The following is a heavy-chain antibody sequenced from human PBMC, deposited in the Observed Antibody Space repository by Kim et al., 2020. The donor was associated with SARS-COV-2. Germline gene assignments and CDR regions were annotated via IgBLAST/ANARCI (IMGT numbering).Heavy chain of an antibody. D-gene: IGHD1-26*01. V-gene: IGHV4-59*01. Sequence: YNPPLKSRVTISVDTSKNQFSLKLSSVTAADPAVYYCARVTSGSYDAFDIWGQGTMVTVSS. CDR3: ARVTSGSYDAFDI. J-gene: IGHJ3*02.